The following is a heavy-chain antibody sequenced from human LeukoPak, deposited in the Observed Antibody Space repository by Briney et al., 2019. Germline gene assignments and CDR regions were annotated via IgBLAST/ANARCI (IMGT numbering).Heavy chain of an antibody. CDR2: IIPIFGTA. J-gene: IGHJ6*03. D-gene: IGHD6-19*01. Sequence: SVKVSCKASGGTFSSYAISWVRQAPGQGLEWMGGIIPIFGTANYAQKFQGRVTITADESTSTDYMGMSSLRWGNMEVYYCARDVGGRSSWYLQYYYYYYMDVWGQGKTVTVS. V-gene: IGHV1-69*13. CDR3: ARDVGGRSSWYLQYYYYYYMDV. CDR1: GGTFSSYA.